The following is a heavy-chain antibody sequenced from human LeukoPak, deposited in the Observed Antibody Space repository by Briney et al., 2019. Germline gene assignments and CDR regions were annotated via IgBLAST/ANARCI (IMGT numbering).Heavy chain of an antibody. CDR2: VNHEGDS. V-gene: IGHV4-34*01. CDR1: GVSLRGFY. Sequence: SETLSLTCAVYGVSLRGFYWSWIRQSPEKGLEWIGEVNHEGDSIYSPSLKSRLTVSVDMSKNQFSLNLRSVTAADTAVYFCARGSNYVSDYYFDVWGKGTTVIVSS. J-gene: IGHJ6*03. CDR3: ARGSNYVSDYYFDV. D-gene: IGHD4-11*01.